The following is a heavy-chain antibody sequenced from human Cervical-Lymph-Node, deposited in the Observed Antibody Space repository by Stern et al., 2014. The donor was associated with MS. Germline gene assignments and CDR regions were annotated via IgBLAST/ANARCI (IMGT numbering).Heavy chain of an antibody. CDR3: AAEPMYYSDSVGAFDI. Sequence: QLVESGPEVKKPGTSVKVSCKASGFTFTSPAVQWGRQARGQRLECIGWIVVGSGNTNYAQKFQERVTITRDMSTSTAYMELSSLRSEDTAVYYCAAEPMYYSDSVGAFDIWGQGTMVTVS. J-gene: IGHJ3*02. CDR1: GFTFTSPA. CDR2: IVVGSGNT. V-gene: IGHV1-58*01. D-gene: IGHD3-22*01.